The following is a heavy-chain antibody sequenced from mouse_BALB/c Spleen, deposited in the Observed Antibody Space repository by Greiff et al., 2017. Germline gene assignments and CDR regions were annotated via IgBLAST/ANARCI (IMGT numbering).Heavy chain of an antibody. CDR2: ISYDGSN. CDR1: GYSITSGYY. Sequence: EVQLQQSGPGLVKPSQSLSLTCSVTGYSITSGYYWNWIRQFPGNKLEWMGYISYDGSNNYNPSLKNRISITRDTSKNQFFLKLNSVTTEDTATYYCARSTIVGGAYWGQGTLVTVSA. J-gene: IGHJ3*01. D-gene: IGHD2-1*01. V-gene: IGHV3-6*02. CDR3: ARSTIVGGAY.